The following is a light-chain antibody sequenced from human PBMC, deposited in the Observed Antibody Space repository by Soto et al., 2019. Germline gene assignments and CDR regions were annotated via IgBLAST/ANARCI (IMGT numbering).Light chain of an antibody. CDR2: DVS. CDR1: SSDVGGYNY. V-gene: IGLV2-11*01. CDR3: CSYAGRYTYV. Sequence: QSALTQPRSVSGSPGQSVTISCAGTSSDVGGYNYVSWYQQHPGKAPKLMIYDVSKRPSGVPDRFSGSKSGNTASPTISGLQADDEADYYCCSYAGRYTYVFGTGTKVTVL. J-gene: IGLJ1*01.